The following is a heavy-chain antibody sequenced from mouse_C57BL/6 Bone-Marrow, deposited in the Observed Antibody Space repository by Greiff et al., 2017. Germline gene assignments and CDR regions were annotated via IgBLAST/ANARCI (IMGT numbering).Heavy chain of an antibody. D-gene: IGHD1-1*01. V-gene: IGHV5-12*01. CDR1: GFTFSDYY. CDR2: ISNGGGST. J-gene: IGHJ1*03. CDR3: ARHYCYGSSYWDFDV. Sequence: EVKLVESGGGLVQPGGSLKLSCAASGFTFSDYYMYWVRQTPEKRLEWVAYISNGGGSTYYPDTVQGRFTISRDNAKNTLYLQMSRLKSEDTAMYYCARHYCYGSSYWDFDVWGTGTTGTGSS.